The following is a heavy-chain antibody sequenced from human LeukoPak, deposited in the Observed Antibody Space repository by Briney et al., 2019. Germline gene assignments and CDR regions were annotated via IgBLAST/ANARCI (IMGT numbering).Heavy chain of an antibody. Sequence: GGSLRLSCAASGFTFSSYAMSWVRQAPEKGLEWVATISGSGGGTYYADSVRGRFTISRDDSKNTLYLQMNSLRAEDTAVYYCARVWHLRYFYYWGQGTLVTVSS. V-gene: IGHV3-23*01. J-gene: IGHJ4*02. D-gene: IGHD3-3*02. CDR1: GFTFSSYA. CDR2: ISGSGGGT. CDR3: ARVWHLRYFYY.